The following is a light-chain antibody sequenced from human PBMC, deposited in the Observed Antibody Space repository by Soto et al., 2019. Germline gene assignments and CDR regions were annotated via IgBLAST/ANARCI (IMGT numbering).Light chain of an antibody. CDR3: QSYDSSLSGYV. J-gene: IGLJ1*01. Sequence: QAVVTQPPSVSEAPGQRVTISCTGSSSNIRAGYEAHWHQQVPGTAPKLLIYENNNRPSGVPDRFSGSKSGTSASLAITGLQAEDEAEYYCQSYDSSLSGYVFGTGTKLTVL. CDR2: ENN. V-gene: IGLV1-40*01. CDR1: SSNIRAGYE.